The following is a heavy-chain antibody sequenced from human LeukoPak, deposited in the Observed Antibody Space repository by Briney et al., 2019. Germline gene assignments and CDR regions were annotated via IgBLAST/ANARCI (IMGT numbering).Heavy chain of an antibody. CDR1: GYTLTSYY. Sequence: ASVKVSXKASGYTLTSYYMHWVRQAPGQGLEWMGIISPSGGSTSYAQKFQGRVTMTRDTSTSTVYMELSSLRSEDTAVYYCARGVPCSSTSCYFDYWGQGTLVTVSS. CDR3: ARGVPCSSTSCYFDY. V-gene: IGHV1-46*03. CDR2: ISPSGGST. J-gene: IGHJ4*02. D-gene: IGHD2-2*01.